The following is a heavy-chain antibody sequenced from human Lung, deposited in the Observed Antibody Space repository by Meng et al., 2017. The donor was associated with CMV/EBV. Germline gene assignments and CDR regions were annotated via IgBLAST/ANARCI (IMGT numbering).Heavy chain of an antibody. V-gene: IGHV1-2*02. CDR3: ARGVGDWSSTSCQVWFDP. Sequence: AXVXVSXXASGYTSTGYYMHCVRHAPGQGLEWLGWTNPNSGGTKYAQKFQDGVTRTRDTSISTAYMELSRLRSDDTAVYYCARGVGDWSSTSCQVWFDPWGQGXLVTVSS. J-gene: IGHJ5*02. CDR2: TNPNSGGT. D-gene: IGHD2-2*01. CDR1: GYTSTGYY.